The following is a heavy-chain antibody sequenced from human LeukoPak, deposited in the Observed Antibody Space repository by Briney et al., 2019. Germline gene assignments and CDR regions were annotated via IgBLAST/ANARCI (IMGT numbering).Heavy chain of an antibody. Sequence: GGSLRLSCAASGVNFSDYYMSWIRQAPGKGLEWVSCISTGGSYISYADSVKGRFPISRDNAKNSLYLQMNSLRAEDTAVYYCARDSNWPYAFDLWGQGTMVTVSS. CDR1: GVNFSDYY. V-gene: IGHV3-11*05. CDR3: ARDSNWPYAFDL. CDR2: ISTGGSYI. D-gene: IGHD1-1*01. J-gene: IGHJ3*01.